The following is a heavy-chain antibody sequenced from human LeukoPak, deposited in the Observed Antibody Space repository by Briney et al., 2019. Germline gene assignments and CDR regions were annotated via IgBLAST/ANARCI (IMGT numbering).Heavy chain of an antibody. CDR1: GYTFTGYY. Sequence: ASVKVSCKASGYTFTGYYMHWVRQAPGQGLEWMGWINPNSGGTNYAQKFQGRVTMTRDTSISTAYMGLSRLRSDDTAVYYCARGYCSSTSCYAYFDYWGQGTLVTVSS. D-gene: IGHD2-2*01. J-gene: IGHJ4*02. CDR3: ARGYCSSTSCYAYFDY. CDR2: INPNSGGT. V-gene: IGHV1-2*02.